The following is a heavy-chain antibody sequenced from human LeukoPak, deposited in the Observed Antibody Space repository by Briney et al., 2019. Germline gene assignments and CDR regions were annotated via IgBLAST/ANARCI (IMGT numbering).Heavy chain of an antibody. CDR3: ARGHDLYWLAY. D-gene: IGHD6-19*01. V-gene: IGHV4-34*01. Sequence: PSETLSLTCAVYGGSFSDYYWSWIRQPPGKGLEWIGEINHSGSTNYNPSLKSRVTISVDTSKNQFSLKPSSVTAADTAVYYCARGHDLYWLAYWGQGTLVTVSS. CDR2: INHSGST. J-gene: IGHJ4*02. CDR1: GGSFSDYY.